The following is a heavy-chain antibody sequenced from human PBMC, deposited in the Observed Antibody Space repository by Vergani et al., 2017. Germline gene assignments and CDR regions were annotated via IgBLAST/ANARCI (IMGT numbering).Heavy chain of an antibody. Sequence: QVHLVQSGSELKKPGASVKVSCKASGYPFTVCSINWVRQATGQGLEWMGWINTNTGNPTYAQCFTGRFVFSLDTSVSTSYLQISSLKAEDTAVYYCARYANYVLFDSWGQGTLVTVSS. J-gene: IGHJ4*02. D-gene: IGHD4/OR15-4a*01. CDR1: GYPFTVCS. V-gene: IGHV7-4-1*02. CDR2: INTNTGNP. CDR3: ARYANYVLFDS.